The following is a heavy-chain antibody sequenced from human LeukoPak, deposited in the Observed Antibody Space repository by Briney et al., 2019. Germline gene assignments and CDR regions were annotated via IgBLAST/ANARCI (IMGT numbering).Heavy chain of an antibody. CDR3: ARHVAPYGDYEFADY. D-gene: IGHD4-17*01. V-gene: IGHV1-8*01. Sequence: ASVKVSCKASGYTFTSYDINWVRQATGQGLEWMGWMNPNSGNTGYAQKFQGRVTMTRNTSISTAYMGLSSLRSEDTAVYYCARHVAPYGDYEFADYWGQGTLVTVSS. CDR2: MNPNSGNT. CDR1: GYTFTSYD. J-gene: IGHJ4*02.